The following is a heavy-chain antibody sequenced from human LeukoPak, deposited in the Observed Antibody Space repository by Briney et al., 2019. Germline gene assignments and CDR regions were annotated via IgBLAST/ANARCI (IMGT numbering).Heavy chain of an antibody. J-gene: IGHJ2*01. CDR1: GFPFSTYS. Sequence: GGSLRLSCAASGFPFSTYSMNWVRQAPGKGLEWVSYISRTSYTIFYADSVKGRFTISRENAKDSVYLQMNSLRDEDTAVYYCARDLTSVTTFGGGTYWYFDLWGRGTLVTVPS. CDR2: ISRTSYTI. V-gene: IGHV3-48*02. D-gene: IGHD4-17*01. CDR3: ARDLTSVTTFGGGTYWYFDL.